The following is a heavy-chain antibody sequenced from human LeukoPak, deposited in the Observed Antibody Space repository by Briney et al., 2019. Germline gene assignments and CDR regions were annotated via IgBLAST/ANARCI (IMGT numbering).Heavy chain of an antibody. CDR1: GGSISSSSYY. V-gene: IGHV4-39*07. CDR2: IYYSGST. CDR3: ARAGPRYSSSWLGYYYYYYGMDV. D-gene: IGHD6-13*01. J-gene: IGHJ6*02. Sequence: PSETLSLTCTVSGGSISSSSYYWGWIRQPPGKGLEWIGSIYYSGSTNYNPSLKSRVTISVDTSKNQFSLKLSSVTAADTAVYYCARAGPRYSSSWLGYYYYYYGMDVWGQGTTVTVSS.